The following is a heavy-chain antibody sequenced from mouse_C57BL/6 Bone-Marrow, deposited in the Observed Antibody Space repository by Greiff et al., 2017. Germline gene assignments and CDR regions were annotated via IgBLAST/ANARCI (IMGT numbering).Heavy chain of an antibody. V-gene: IGHV5-9*01. J-gene: IGHJ1*03. CDR2: ISGGGGNT. D-gene: IGHD1-1*01. CDR3: SRQVNTVLATKYFDV. Sequence: EVQVVESGGGLVKPGGSLKLSCAASGFTFSSYTMSWVRQTPEQRLQWVAAISGGGGNTYYPASVQGRFTISRDNDKNILYLQMSSLRSEDAALYYCSRQVNTVLATKYFDVWGTGTTVTVSS. CDR1: GFTFSSYT.